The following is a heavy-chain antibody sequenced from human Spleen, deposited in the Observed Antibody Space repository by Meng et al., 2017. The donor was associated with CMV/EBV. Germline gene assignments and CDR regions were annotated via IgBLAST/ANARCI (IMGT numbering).Heavy chain of an antibody. CDR3: ARIRGDSSTSTFDY. J-gene: IGHJ4*02. Sequence: SGPTLVKPTQAHTLTCTFTGFSLSTSGMCVSWVRQPPGKALGWLALIDWDDCKYYSTSLKTRLTISKDTSKNQVVLTMTNMDPVDTATYCCARIRGDSSTSTFDYWGQGTLVTVSS. CDR2: IDWDDCK. CDR1: GFSLSTSGMC. V-gene: IGHV2-70*18. D-gene: IGHD6-13*01.